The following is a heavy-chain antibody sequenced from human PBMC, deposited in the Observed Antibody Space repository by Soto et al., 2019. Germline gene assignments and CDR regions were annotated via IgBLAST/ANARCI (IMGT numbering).Heavy chain of an antibody. Sequence: EVQLVESGGGLVQPGGSLRLSCAASGFTFSSYAMHWVRQAPGKGLEYVSAISSNGGSTYYANSVKGRFTISRDNSKNTMYLQMGSLRAEDMAVYYCASGRGADSDYWGQGTLVTVSS. V-gene: IGHV3-64*01. J-gene: IGHJ4*02. CDR2: ISSNGGST. CDR3: ASGRGADSDY. D-gene: IGHD1-26*01. CDR1: GFTFSSYA.